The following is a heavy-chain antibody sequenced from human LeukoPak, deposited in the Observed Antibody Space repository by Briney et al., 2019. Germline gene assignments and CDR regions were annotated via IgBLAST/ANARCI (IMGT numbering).Heavy chain of an antibody. CDR1: GFTFDDYG. Sequence: GRSLRLSCAASGFTFDDYGMSWVRQAPGKGLEWLSGNNWNGGSTGYADSVKGRFTISRDNAKNSLYLQMNSLRAEDTALYYCARHYYGSGSSYNGPYYYYGMDVWGQGTTVTVSS. D-gene: IGHD3-10*01. V-gene: IGHV3-20*04. CDR2: NNWNGGST. CDR3: ARHYYGSGSSYNGPYYYYGMDV. J-gene: IGHJ6*02.